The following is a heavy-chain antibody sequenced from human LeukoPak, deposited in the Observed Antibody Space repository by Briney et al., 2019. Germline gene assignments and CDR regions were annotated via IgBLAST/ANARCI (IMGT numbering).Heavy chain of an antibody. CDR3: ARTPYCTNGVCYWGRLYYFDY. V-gene: IGHV3-21*01. J-gene: IGHJ4*02. CDR2: ISSSSSYI. D-gene: IGHD2-8*01. Sequence: GGSLRLSCAASGFTFSSYSMNWVRQAPGKGLEWVSSISSSSSYIYYADSVKGRLTISRDNAKNSLYLQMNSLRAEDTAVYYCARTPYCTNGVCYWGRLYYFDYWGQGTLVTVSS. CDR1: GFTFSSYS.